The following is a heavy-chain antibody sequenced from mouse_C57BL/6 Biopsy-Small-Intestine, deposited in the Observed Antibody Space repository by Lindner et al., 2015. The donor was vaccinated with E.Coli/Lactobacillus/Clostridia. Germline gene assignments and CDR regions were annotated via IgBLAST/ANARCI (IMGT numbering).Heavy chain of an antibody. CDR1: GYAFSSYW. J-gene: IGHJ2*01. Sequence: VQLQESGAELVKPGASVKISCKASGYAFSSYWMNWVKQRPRKGLEWIGQIYPGDGDTNYNGKFKGKATLTADKSSSTAYMQLSSLTSEDSAVYFCARQDDYDGFDYWGQGTTLTVSS. CDR3: ARQDDYDGFDY. CDR2: IYPGDGDT. V-gene: IGHV1-80*01. D-gene: IGHD2-4*01.